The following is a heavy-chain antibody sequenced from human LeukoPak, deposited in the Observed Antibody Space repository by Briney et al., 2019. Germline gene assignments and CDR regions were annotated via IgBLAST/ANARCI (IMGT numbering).Heavy chain of an antibody. CDR3: ARDYGYCSSTSCYFPDY. V-gene: IGHV3-33*01. J-gene: IGHJ4*02. CDR2: IWYDGSNK. Sequence: GRSLRLSCAASGFTFRSYGMHWVRQAPGKGLEWVAVIWYDGSNKYYADSVKGRFTISRDNSKNTLYLQMNSLRAEDTAVYYCARDYGYCSSTSCYFPDYWGQGTLVTVSS. CDR1: GFTFRSYG. D-gene: IGHD2-2*01.